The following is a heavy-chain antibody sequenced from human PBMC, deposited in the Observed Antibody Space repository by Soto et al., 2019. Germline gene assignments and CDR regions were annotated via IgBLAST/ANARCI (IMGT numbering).Heavy chain of an antibody. J-gene: IGHJ4*02. Sequence: QVQLVQSGAEVKKPGSSVKVSCKASGGTFSSYSINWVRQAPGQGLEGMGEIIPIFGTANYAQKFPGRVTITADESTSTAYMELSSLRSEDTAVYYCARDGGRHSGGIDYWGQGTLVTVSS. CDR1: GGTFSSYS. CDR3: ARDGGRHSGGIDY. CDR2: IIPIFGTA. V-gene: IGHV1-69*01. D-gene: IGHD1-26*01.